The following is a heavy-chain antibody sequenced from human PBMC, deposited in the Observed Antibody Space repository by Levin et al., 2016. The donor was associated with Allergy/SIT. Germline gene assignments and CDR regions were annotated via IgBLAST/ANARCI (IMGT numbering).Heavy chain of an antibody. J-gene: IGHJ5*02. V-gene: IGHV4-39*01. CDR2: MSFGGNT. D-gene: IGHD5-18*01. Sequence: PGKGLEWIGFMSFGGNTYYNPSLKSRVTISGDTSKNQFSLNLSSVTAADTAVYYCARQGGGRYSYGTDYWLDPWGQGTLVTVSS. CDR3: ARQGGGRYSYGTDYWLDP.